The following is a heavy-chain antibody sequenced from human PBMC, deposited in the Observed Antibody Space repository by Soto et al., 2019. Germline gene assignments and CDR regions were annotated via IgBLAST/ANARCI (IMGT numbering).Heavy chain of an antibody. Sequence: EASVKVSCKASGGTFSSYAISWVRQAPGQGLEWMGGIIPIFGTANYAQKFQGRVTITADESTSTAYMELSSLRSEDTAVYYCARDENWNYPHYGMDVWGQGTTVTVSS. V-gene: IGHV1-69*13. J-gene: IGHJ6*02. CDR2: IIPIFGTA. D-gene: IGHD1-7*01. CDR1: GGTFSSYA. CDR3: ARDENWNYPHYGMDV.